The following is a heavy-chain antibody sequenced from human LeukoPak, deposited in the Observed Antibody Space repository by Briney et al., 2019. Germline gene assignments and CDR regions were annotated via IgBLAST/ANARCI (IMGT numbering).Heavy chain of an antibody. CDR3: ARGSVVSLDY. D-gene: IGHD2-15*01. J-gene: IGHJ4*02. Sequence: NPSETLSLTCAVYGGSFSGYYWSWIRQPPGKGLEWIGEINHSGSTNYNPSLKSRVTIPVDTSKNQFSLKLSSVTAADTAVYYCARGSVVSLDYWGQGTLVTVSS. CDR1: GGSFSGYY. CDR2: INHSGST. V-gene: IGHV4-34*01.